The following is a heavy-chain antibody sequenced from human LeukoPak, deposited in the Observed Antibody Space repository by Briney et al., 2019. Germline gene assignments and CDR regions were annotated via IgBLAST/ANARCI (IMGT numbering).Heavy chain of an antibody. CDR2: INPSGGST. CDR3: ARDSHIAVAED. V-gene: IGHV1-46*01. CDR1: GYTFTSCY. D-gene: IGHD6-19*01. J-gene: IGHJ4*02. Sequence: ASVKVSCKASGYTFTSCYMHWVRQAPGQGLEWMGIINPSGGSTSYAQKFQGRVTMTRDTSTSTVYMELSSLRSEDTAVYYCARDSHIAVAEDWGQGTLVTVSS.